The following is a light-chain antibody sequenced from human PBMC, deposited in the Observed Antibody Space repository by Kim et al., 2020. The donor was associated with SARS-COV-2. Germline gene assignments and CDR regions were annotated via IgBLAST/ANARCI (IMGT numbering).Light chain of an antibody. CDR2: AAS. J-gene: IGKJ5*01. Sequence: VSKGDRVTITCRASQGIGSYLAWFQQKSGKAPKLLIYAASTLQSGVPSRFSGSGSGTDFTLTISCLQSEDFASYYCQQYYTYPITFGQGTRLEIK. CDR1: QGIGSY. V-gene: IGKV1-8*01. CDR3: QQYYTYPIT.